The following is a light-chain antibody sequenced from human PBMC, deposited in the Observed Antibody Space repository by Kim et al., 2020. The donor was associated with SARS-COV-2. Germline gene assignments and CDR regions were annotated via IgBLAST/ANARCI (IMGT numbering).Light chain of an antibody. CDR2: RAS. V-gene: IGKV1-5*03. J-gene: IGKJ5*01. Sequence: PASVGDSVTITCRASQSISGWLAWYQQKPGKAPKLLIYRASNLESGVPSRFSGSGFGTEFTLTISSLQPDDFATYFCQQYTSWITFGQGTRLEIK. CDR1: QSISGW. CDR3: QQYTSWIT.